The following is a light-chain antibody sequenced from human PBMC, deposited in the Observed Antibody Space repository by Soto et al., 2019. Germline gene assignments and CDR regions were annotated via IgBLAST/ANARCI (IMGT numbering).Light chain of an antibody. CDR2: KAS. CDR3: QQYNSYWT. Sequence: DFQMTQSPSTLSASVGDRVTITCRASQSISSWLAWYQQKPGKAPKLLIYKASSLESGVPSRFSGSGSGTEFTLTISSLQPDDFATYYCQQYNSYWTFGQGTKV. J-gene: IGKJ1*01. CDR1: QSISSW. V-gene: IGKV1-5*03.